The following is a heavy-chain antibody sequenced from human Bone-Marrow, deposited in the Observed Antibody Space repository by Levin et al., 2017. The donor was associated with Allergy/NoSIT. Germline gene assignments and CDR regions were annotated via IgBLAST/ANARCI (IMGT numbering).Heavy chain of an antibody. CDR3: AITTGTTGYYGMDV. J-gene: IGHJ6*02. Sequence: PGGSLRLSCAVSGYTSSINSMSWVRQAPGKGLEWISILYVNDNTYYADSVKGRFTISRDRSRNTLFLQMNNLRGEDTAAYYCAITTGTTGYYGMDVWGQGTSVTVSS. D-gene: IGHD1-1*01. CDR2: LYVNDNT. CDR1: GYTSSINS. V-gene: IGHV3-53*01.